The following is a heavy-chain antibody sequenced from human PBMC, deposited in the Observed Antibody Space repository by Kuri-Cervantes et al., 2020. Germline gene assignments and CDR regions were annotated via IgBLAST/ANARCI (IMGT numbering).Heavy chain of an antibody. D-gene: IGHD6-19*01. V-gene: IGHV1-3*04. CDR2: INTGNGNT. CDR3: ARVHSGWALYY. CDR1: GYTFTYRY. Sequence: ASVKVSCKASGYTFTYRYLHWVRQAPGQALEWMGWINTGNGNTKYSQKFQGRVTITRDTSASTAYMELSSLRSEDTAVYYCARVHSGWALYYWGQGTLVTVSS. J-gene: IGHJ4*02.